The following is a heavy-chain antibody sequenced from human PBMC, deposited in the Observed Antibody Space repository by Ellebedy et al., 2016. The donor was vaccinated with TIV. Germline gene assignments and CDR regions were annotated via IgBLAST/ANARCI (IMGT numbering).Heavy chain of an antibody. CDR2: IYESGTT. CDR3: TTDGVQPDDIWWFDP. D-gene: IGHD3/OR15-3a*01. V-gene: IGHV4-39*07. J-gene: IGHJ5*02. CDR1: GGSISSSHNY. Sequence: SETLSLXCTVSGGSISSSHNYWGWIRQPPGKALEWIGSIYESGTTYFSPSLKSRVTISIEMSKNQFSLNLRSVTAADTAVYYCTTDGVQPDDIWWFDPWGQGTLVTVSS.